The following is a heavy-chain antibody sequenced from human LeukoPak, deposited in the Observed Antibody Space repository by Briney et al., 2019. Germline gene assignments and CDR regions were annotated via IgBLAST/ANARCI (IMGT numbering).Heavy chain of an antibody. D-gene: IGHD3-3*01. V-gene: IGHV3-30-3*01. CDR1: GFTFSTYA. Sequence: QPGGSLRLSCAASGFTFSTYAMNWVRQAPGKGLEWVAVISYDGNNQYYADSVKGRFTISRDNSKDTLYLQINSLRAEDTAVYYCARDQWYDFWSGDDAFDVWGQGTMVTVSS. CDR3: ARDQWYDFWSGDDAFDV. CDR2: ISYDGNNQ. J-gene: IGHJ3*01.